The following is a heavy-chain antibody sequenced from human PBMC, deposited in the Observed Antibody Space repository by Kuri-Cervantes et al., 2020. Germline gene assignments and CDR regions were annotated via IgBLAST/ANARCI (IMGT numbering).Heavy chain of an antibody. CDR2: INQDGSEK. J-gene: IGHJ4*02. CDR3: ARPGPHSSSWYNY. CDR1: GFTFSNAW. V-gene: IGHV3-7*01. Sequence: GESLKISCAASGFTFSNAWMSWVRQAPGKGLEWVANINQDGSEKYYVDSVKGRFTISRDNAKNSLYLQMNNLRAEDTAVYYCARPGPHSSSWYNYWGQGTRVT. D-gene: IGHD6-13*01.